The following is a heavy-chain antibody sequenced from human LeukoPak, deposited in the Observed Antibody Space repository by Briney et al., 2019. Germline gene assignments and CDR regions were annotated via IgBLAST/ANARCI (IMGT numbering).Heavy chain of an antibody. V-gene: IGHV3-23*01. Sequence: PGGSLRLSCAASGFTFSSYGMSWVRQAPGKGLEWVSAISGSGGSTYYADSVKGRFTISRDNARNFLYLQMNSLRVEDTAVYYCARDKITGPTNFDSWGQGTLVTVSS. CDR3: ARDKITGPTNFDS. CDR2: ISGSGGST. J-gene: IGHJ4*02. CDR1: GFTFSSYG. D-gene: IGHD1-14*01.